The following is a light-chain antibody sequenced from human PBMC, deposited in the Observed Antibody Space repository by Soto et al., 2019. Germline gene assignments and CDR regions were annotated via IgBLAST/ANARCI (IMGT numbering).Light chain of an antibody. CDR1: QSITRY. V-gene: IGKV1-39*01. J-gene: IGKJ4*01. CDR3: QQSSSTPLI. CDR2: GAS. Sequence: DIQMTQSPSSLSASVGDRVTITCRASQSITRYLNWYQQKPGKAPRLLIYGASSLQSGVPSRFSGSGSGTDFTHTISSLQPEDFATYYCQQSSSTPLIFGGGTKVEI.